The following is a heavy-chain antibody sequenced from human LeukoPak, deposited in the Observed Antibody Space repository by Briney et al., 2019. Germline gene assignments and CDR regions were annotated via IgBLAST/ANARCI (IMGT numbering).Heavy chain of an antibody. CDR3: ARERVVLRDNWFDP. J-gene: IGHJ5*02. CDR2: IYTSGST. Sequence: SSETLSLTCTVSGGSISSYYWSWIRQPAGKGLEWIGRIYTSGSTNYNPSLKSRVTISVDTSKNQFSLKLSSVTAADTAVYYCARERVVLRDNWFDPWGQGTLVTVSS. D-gene: IGHD3-3*01. CDR1: GGSISSYY. V-gene: IGHV4-4*07.